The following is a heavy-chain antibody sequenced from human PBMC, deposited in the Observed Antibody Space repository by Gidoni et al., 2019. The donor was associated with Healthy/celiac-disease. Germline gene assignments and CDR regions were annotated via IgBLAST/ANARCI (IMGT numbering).Heavy chain of an antibody. CDR3: ARVGSSYYDFWSGYYRGWFDP. CDR1: GYTFTSYY. Sequence: QVQLVQSGAEVKKPGASVKVSCKASGYTFTSYYMHWVRQAPGQGLEWMGIINPSGGSTSYAQKFQGRVTMTRDTSTSTVYMELSSLRSEDTAVYYCARVGSSYYDFWSGYYRGWFDPWGQGTLVTVSS. V-gene: IGHV1-46*01. D-gene: IGHD3-3*01. CDR2: INPSGGST. J-gene: IGHJ5*02.